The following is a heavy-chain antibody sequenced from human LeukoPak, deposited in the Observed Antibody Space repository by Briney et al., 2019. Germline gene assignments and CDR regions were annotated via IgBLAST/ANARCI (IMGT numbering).Heavy chain of an antibody. D-gene: IGHD6-13*01. V-gene: IGHV3-30*03. CDR2: ISYEGSNK. Sequence: PGRSLRLACAASGFTFSSYGMHWVRQAPGKGLEWVAVISYEGSNKYYADSVKGRFTISRDNSKNTLYLQMNSLRTEDTAVYYCATAPLYSSSWYFRGYFDDWGQGTLVTVSS. CDR1: GFTFSSYG. CDR3: ATAPLYSSSWYFRGYFDD. J-gene: IGHJ4*02.